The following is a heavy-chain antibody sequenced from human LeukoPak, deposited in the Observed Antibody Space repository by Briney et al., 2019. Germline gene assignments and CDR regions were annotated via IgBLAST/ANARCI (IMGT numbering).Heavy chain of an antibody. CDR1: GFTFSSYS. J-gene: IGHJ4*02. D-gene: IGHD6-19*01. CDR2: ISYDGSNK. V-gene: IGHV3-30*18. Sequence: GGSLRLSCAASGFTFSSYSMNWVRQAPGKGLEWVAVISYDGSNKYYADSVKGRFTISRDNSKNTLYLQMNSLRAEDTAVYYCAKDYRKGRYSSGWAFDYWGQGTLVTVSS. CDR3: AKDYRKGRYSSGWAFDY.